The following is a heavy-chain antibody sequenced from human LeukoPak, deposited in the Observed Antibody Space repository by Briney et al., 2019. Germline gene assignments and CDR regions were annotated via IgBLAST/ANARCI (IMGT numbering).Heavy chain of an antibody. D-gene: IGHD3-22*01. V-gene: IGHV3-21*01. CDR1: GYTFSSFS. J-gene: IGHJ4*02. CDR3: VRLRRNSDTSGYYYYYDF. Sequence: GGSLRLSCAASGYTFSSFSINRVRQAPGKGLEWVSSISVRSNYIYYADSVRGRFTISRDDARDSLYLQMNSLRAEDTAVYYCVRLRRNSDTSGYYYYYDFWGQGTLVTVSS. CDR2: ISVRSNYI.